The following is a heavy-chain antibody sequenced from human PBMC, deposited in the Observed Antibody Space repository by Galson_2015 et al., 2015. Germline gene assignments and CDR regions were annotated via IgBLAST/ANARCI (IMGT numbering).Heavy chain of an antibody. V-gene: IGHV3-49*04. J-gene: IGHJ6*03. CDR3: APISGWGSYFYYYMDV. CDR1: GFAFGDYA. Sequence: SLRLSCAASGFAFGDYAVSWVRQAPGKGLEWVGFIRSKSHGGTTDYAASVKGRSTISRDDSKSIAYLQMDSLKTEDTAVYYCAPISGWGSYFYYYMDVWGKGTSVTVSS. CDR2: IRSKSHGGTT. D-gene: IGHD6-19*01.